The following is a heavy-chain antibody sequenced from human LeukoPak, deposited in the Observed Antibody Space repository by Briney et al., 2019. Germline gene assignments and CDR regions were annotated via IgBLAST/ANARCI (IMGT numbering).Heavy chain of an antibody. D-gene: IGHD1-26*01. CDR2: INWNGGST. CDR3: ASGGIYYGAALDF. CDR1: GFTFDDYG. V-gene: IGHV3-20*04. J-gene: IGHJ4*02. Sequence: GGSLRLSCTASGFTFDDYGMSWVRQAPGKGLECVSGINWNGGSTGYADSVKGRFTISRDNAKNSLYLQMNSLRAEDTALYYCASGGIYYGAALDFWGQGSLVTVSS.